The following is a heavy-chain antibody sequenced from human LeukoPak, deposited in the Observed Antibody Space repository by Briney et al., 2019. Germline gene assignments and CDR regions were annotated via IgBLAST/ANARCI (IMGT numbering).Heavy chain of an antibody. CDR1: GYTFTSYG. Sequence: GASVKVSCKASGYTFTSYGISWVRQAPGQGLEWMGWISAYNGNTNYAQKLQGRVTMTTDTSTSTAYMELRSLRSDDTAVYYCARDHPGAILTGYYALAHNDAFDIWGQGTMVTVSS. J-gene: IGHJ3*02. CDR3: ARDHPGAILTGYYALAHNDAFDI. V-gene: IGHV1-18*01. D-gene: IGHD3-9*01. CDR2: ISAYNGNT.